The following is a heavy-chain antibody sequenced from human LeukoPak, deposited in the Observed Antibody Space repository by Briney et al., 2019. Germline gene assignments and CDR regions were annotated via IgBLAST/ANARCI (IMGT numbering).Heavy chain of an antibody. CDR2: IWYDGSNK. CDR3: ARGYCRGGSCYSGDAFDI. D-gene: IGHD2-15*01. Sequence: GGSLRLSCAASGFTFSSYGMHWVRQAPGKGLEWVAVIWYDGSNKYYADSVKGRFTISRDNSKNTLYLQMNSLRAEDTAVYYCARGYCRGGSCYSGDAFDIWGQGTMVTVSS. V-gene: IGHV3-33*01. J-gene: IGHJ3*02. CDR1: GFTFSSYG.